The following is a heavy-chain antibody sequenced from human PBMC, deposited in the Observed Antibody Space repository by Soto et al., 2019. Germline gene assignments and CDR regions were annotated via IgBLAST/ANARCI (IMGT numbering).Heavy chain of an antibody. J-gene: IGHJ4*02. CDR3: ARHADVAQDYFAY. CDR1: GGSISRYY. CDR2: IYYSGTT. V-gene: IGHV4-59*08. Sequence: SETLSLTCSVSGGSISRYYWSWIRQPPGKGLEWIGYIYYSGTTNYNPSLKSRVTISVDTSKNQFSLKLSSVTAADTAVYYCARHADVAQDYFAYWGQGTLVPVSS.